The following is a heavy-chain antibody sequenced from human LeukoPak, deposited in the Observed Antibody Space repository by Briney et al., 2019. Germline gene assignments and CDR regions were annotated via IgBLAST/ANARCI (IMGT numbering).Heavy chain of an antibody. D-gene: IGHD3-3*01. CDR3: ASRVYDFWSGYNNWFDP. V-gene: IGHV4-31*03. Sequence: PSQTLSLTCTVSGGSISSGGYYWSWIRQHPGKGLEWIGYIYYSGSTYYNPSLKSRVTISVDTSKSQFSLKLSSVTAADTAVYYCASRVYDFWSGYNNWFDPWGQGTLVTVSS. CDR2: IYYSGST. J-gene: IGHJ5*02. CDR1: GGSISSGGYY.